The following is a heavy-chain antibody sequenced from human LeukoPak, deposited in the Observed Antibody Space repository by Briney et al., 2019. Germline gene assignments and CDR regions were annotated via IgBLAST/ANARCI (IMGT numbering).Heavy chain of an antibody. CDR3: AREGGTVTTYYYYYMDV. J-gene: IGHJ6*03. Sequence: GGSLTLSCAASGFTLRINYMSGVRQAPGEGREGVSVIYSGASTCYADSVKCRLTTFRDNSKNTMYIQMNRLRVEDTAVYSCAREGGTVTTYYYYYMDVWGKGTTVTVSS. CDR1: GFTLRINY. CDR2: IYSGAST. V-gene: IGHV3-53*01. D-gene: IGHD4-11*01.